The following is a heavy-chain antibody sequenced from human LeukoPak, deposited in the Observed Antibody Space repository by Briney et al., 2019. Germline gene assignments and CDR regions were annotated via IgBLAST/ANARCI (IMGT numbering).Heavy chain of an antibody. CDR1: GFTFGDYA. D-gene: IGHD2-15*01. CDR2: IRSKAYGGTT. CDR3: TRDRKDIVVVVATDFDY. V-gene: IGHV3-49*03. J-gene: IGHJ4*02. Sequence: GGSLRLSCTASGFTFGDYAMSWFRQAPGKGLEWVGFIRSKAYGGTTEYAASVKGRFTISRDDSKSIAYLQMNSLKTEDTAVYYCTRDRKDIVVVVATDFDYWGQGTLVTVSS.